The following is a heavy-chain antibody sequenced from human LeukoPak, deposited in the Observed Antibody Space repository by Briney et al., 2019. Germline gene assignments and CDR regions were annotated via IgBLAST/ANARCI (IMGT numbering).Heavy chain of an antibody. V-gene: IGHV1-8*01. Sequence: ASVKVSCKASGYTFTSYYMHWVRQATGQGLEWIGYINPNTGLTEYAQKFQGRVSLTRDTSITTAYMELNTLTSEDTAVYYCATTLRNNPPWGQGTLITVSS. CDR3: ATTLRNNPP. CDR1: GYTFTSYY. D-gene: IGHD1-14*01. J-gene: IGHJ5*02. CDR2: INPNTGLT.